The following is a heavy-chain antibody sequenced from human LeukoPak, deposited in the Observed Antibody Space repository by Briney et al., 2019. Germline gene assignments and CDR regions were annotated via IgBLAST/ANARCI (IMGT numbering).Heavy chain of an antibody. CDR1: GGSFSNYY. D-gene: IGHD3-22*01. V-gene: IGHV4-34*01. CDR3: ARVTMIVVVITTAWFDP. CDR2: INHSGTT. Sequence: SETLSLTCAVYGGSFSNYYWSWIRQPPGKGLEWIGEINHSGTTNYNPSLKSRVTISTDTSRNQFSLRLSSVTAADTAVYYCARVTMIVVVITTAWFDPWGQGILVTVSS. J-gene: IGHJ5*02.